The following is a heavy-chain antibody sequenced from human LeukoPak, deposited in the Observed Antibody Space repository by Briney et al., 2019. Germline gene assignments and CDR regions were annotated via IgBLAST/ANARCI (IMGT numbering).Heavy chain of an antibody. V-gene: IGHV3-11*04. D-gene: IGHD3-22*01. CDR3: ARDAHDSSGYSAFDI. Sequence: GGSLRLSCAAAGFTFSDYYMSWIRQAPGKGLEWVSYISSSGSTIYYADSVKGRFTISRDNAKNSLYLQMNSLRAEDTAVYYCARDAHDSSGYSAFDIWGQGTMVTVSS. CDR1: GFTFSDYY. CDR2: ISSSGSTI. J-gene: IGHJ3*02.